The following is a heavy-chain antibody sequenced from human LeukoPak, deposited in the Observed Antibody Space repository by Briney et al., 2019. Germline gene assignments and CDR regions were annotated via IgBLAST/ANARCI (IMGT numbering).Heavy chain of an antibody. CDR1: GFNFSDHY. CDR3: ARGKRRFDP. CDR2: ISSSDYSR. Sequence: GGSLRLSCAASGFNFSDHYMSWLRQAPGKGLEWLAYISSSDYSRYYADPVKGRFTISRDNTKNSLFLQMNSLRDGDTAIYYCARGKRRFDPWGQGTLVTVSS. D-gene: IGHD3-10*01. J-gene: IGHJ5*02. V-gene: IGHV3-11*01.